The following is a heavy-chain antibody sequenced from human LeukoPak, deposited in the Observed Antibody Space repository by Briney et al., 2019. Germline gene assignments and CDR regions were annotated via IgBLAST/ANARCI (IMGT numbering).Heavy chain of an antibody. CDR3: ARGLPVAPGPDSLDY. CDR1: GYSFTSYW. D-gene: IGHD6-6*01. Sequence: GEPLKISCKGSGYSFTSYWIGWVRQMPGKGLEWMGIIDRGDSNTRYSPSFQGQVTISADKSISTAYLHWSSLKVSDTGMCYCARGLPVAPGPDSLDYWGQGTLVTVSS. J-gene: IGHJ4*02. CDR2: IDRGDSNT. V-gene: IGHV5-51*01.